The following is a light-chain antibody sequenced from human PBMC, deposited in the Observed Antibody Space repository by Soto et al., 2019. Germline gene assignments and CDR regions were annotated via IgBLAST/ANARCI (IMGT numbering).Light chain of an antibody. J-gene: IGKJ1*01. CDR2: LGS. V-gene: IGKV2-28*01. CDR1: ESLLHNNGYNY. Sequence: DIVMTQSPLSLPVTPGEPASISCRSSESLLHNNGYNYLDWYLQKPGQSPQLLIYLGSNRASGVPDRFSGSGSGTDFTLKISRVEAEDVGVYFCMQILRPSWTFGQGTKVDIK. CDR3: MQILRPSWT.